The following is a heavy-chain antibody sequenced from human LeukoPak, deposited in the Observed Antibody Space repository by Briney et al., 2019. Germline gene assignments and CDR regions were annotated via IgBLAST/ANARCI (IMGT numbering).Heavy chain of an antibody. CDR3: ARGVPHYSSWPFDY. D-gene: IGHD6-13*01. Sequence: SVKVSCKASGGTFSSYAISWVRQAPGPGLEWMGGIIPIFGNAHYAQKFQGRATITTDESTSTAYMELSSLRSEDTAVYYCARGVPHYSSWPFDYWGQGTLVTVSS. J-gene: IGHJ4*02. V-gene: IGHV1-69*05. CDR2: IIPIFGNA. CDR1: GGTFSSYA.